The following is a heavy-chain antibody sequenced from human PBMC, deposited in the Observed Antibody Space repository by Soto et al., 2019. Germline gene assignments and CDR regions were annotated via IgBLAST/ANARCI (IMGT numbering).Heavy chain of an antibody. V-gene: IGHV4-59*01. CDR3: ARGYGDYVFDY. CDR2: IYYSGST. Sequence: QVQLQESGPGLVKPSETLSLTCTVSGGSISSYYWSWIRQPPGKGLEWIGYIYYSGSTNYNPSLKRRVNISVDTSKNQCALRLSSVTAADTAVYYCARGYGDYVFDYWRQGTLVTVSS. J-gene: IGHJ4*02. CDR1: GGSISSYY. D-gene: IGHD4-17*01.